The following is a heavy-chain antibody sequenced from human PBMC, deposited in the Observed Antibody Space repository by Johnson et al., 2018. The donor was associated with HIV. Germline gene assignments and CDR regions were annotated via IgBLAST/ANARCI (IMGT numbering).Heavy chain of an antibody. V-gene: IGHV3-53*01. CDR1: GFTVSSNY. CDR3: AGYSSSWYDAFDI. Sequence: MQLVESGGGLIQPGGSLRLSCAASGFTVSSNYMSWVRQAPGKGLEWVSVIYSGGSTYYADSVKGRFTISRDNSKNTLYLQMNSLRAEDTALYYCAGYSSSWYDAFDIWGQGTMVTVSS. D-gene: IGHD6-13*01. J-gene: IGHJ3*02. CDR2: IYSGGST.